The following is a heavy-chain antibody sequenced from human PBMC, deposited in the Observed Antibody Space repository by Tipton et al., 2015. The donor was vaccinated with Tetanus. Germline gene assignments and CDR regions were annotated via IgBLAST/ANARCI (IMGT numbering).Heavy chain of an antibody. CDR1: GGSFSDYF. J-gene: IGHJ5*02. CDR2: VNYVGST. CDR3: AASVVRWFDP. Sequence: TLSLTCAVHGGSFSDYFWSWMRQSPGKGLEWIGEVNYVGSTNYNPSLKSRVTMSVDASKKQLSLKLSSVTAADTAVYYCAASVVRWFDPWGQGTLVIVSS. D-gene: IGHD2-2*01. V-gene: IGHV4-34*01.